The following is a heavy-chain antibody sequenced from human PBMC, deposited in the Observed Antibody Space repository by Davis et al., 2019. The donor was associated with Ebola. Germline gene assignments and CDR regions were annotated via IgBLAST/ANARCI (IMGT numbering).Heavy chain of an antibody. CDR2: IYSSGTP. D-gene: IGHD3-16*01. Sequence: SETLSLTCAVSGGSISPYSWSWIRQPPGKGLEWIGYIYSSGTPSYNPSLKSRFTISVATSKNQFSLKLNSVTAADTAVYYCARDGGGFDYWGRGTLVTVSS. CDR1: GGSISPYS. V-gene: IGHV4-59*01. J-gene: IGHJ4*02. CDR3: ARDGGGFDY.